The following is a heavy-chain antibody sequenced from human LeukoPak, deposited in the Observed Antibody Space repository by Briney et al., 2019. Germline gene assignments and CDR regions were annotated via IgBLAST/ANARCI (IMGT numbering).Heavy chain of an antibody. Sequence: PGGSLRLSCAASGFTFSSYGMHWVSQAPGKGLEWVAVIWYDGSNKYYADSVKGRFTISRDNSKNTLYLQMNSLRAEDTAVYYCARDGGYSYGTGGTFDYWGQGTLVTVSS. V-gene: IGHV3-33*01. CDR2: IWYDGSNK. J-gene: IGHJ4*02. CDR3: ARDGGYSYGTGGTFDY. D-gene: IGHD5-18*01. CDR1: GFTFSSYG.